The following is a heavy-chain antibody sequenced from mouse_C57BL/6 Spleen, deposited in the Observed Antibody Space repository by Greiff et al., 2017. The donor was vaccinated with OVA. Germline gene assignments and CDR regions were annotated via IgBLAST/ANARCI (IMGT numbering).Heavy chain of an antibody. J-gene: IGHJ2*01. CDR2: ISSGGSYT. CDR3: ARPLTGGVPDCFDY. Sequence: DVKLVESGGDLVKPGGSLKLSCAASGFTFSSYGMSWVRQTPDKRLEWVATISSGGSYTYYPDSVKGRFTISRDNAKNTLYLQMSSLKSEDTAMYYCARPLTGGVPDCFDYWGQGTTLTVSS. D-gene: IGHD4-1*01. V-gene: IGHV5-6*02. CDR1: GFTFSSYG.